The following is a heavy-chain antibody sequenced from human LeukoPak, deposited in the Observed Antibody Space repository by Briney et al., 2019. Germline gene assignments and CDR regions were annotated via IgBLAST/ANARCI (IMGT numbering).Heavy chain of an antibody. CDR3: ARARGHWNYDF. Sequence: ASVKVSCKASGYTFTNYGISWVRQAPGQGLEWMGWISVYNGNTNYTQKLQGRVTLTTDTSTTTAYMDLRSLRSDDTAVYYCARARGHWNYDFWGQGTLVTVSS. D-gene: IGHD1-7*01. J-gene: IGHJ4*02. CDR2: ISVYNGNT. CDR1: GYTFTNYG. V-gene: IGHV1-18*01.